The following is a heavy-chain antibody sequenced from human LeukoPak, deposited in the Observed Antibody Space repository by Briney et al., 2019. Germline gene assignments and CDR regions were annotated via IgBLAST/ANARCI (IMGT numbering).Heavy chain of an antibody. Sequence: SLRLLFGGLGFTFGDYSMPWVRQASGKGLGWVSGISWNSGSIGYADSVKGRFTISRDNAKNSLYLQMNSLRAEDTALYYCAKSFYYYYGMDVWGQGTTVTASS. CDR3: AKSFYYYYGMDV. CDR2: ISWNSGSI. CDR1: GFTFGDYS. V-gene: IGHV3-9*01. J-gene: IGHJ6*02.